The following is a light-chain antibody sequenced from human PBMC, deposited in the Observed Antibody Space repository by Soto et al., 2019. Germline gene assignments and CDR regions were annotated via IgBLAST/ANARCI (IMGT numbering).Light chain of an antibody. CDR1: QSISSS. V-gene: IGKV1-39*01. CDR3: QQYYNYPET. CDR2: AAS. J-gene: IGKJ1*01. Sequence: DIQITHSPSSLSASVGYRVTITCRASQSISSSLNWYQQKSGKAPKLLIYAASSLQSGVPSRFSGSGSGTEFTLTISSLQPDDFATYYCQQYYNYPETFGQGTKVDIK.